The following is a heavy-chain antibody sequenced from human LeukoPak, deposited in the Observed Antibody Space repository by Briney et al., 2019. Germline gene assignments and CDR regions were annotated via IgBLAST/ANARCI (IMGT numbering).Heavy chain of an antibody. Sequence: SVTVSCTASGGTFSSYAISWVRQAPGQGLEWMGGIIPIFGTANYAQKFQGRVTITADESTRTAYMELSSLRSEDTAVYYCARIGLGMYYGSGSYEAFDPWGQGTLVTVSS. D-gene: IGHD3-10*01. CDR2: IIPIFGTA. CDR3: ARIGLGMYYGSGSYEAFDP. V-gene: IGHV1-69*13. J-gene: IGHJ5*02. CDR1: GGTFSSYA.